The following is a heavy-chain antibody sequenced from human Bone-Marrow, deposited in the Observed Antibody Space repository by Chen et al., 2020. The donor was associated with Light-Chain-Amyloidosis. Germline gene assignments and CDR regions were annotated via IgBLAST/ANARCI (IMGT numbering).Heavy chain of an antibody. V-gene: IGHV3-30*18. D-gene: IGHD2-21*01. CDR2: ISYDGSNK. J-gene: IGHJ6*02. CDR1: GFTFSSYG. Sequence: QVQLVESGGCVVQPGRSLRLSCAASGFTFSSYGMHWVRQAPGKGLEWVAVISYDGSNKYYADSVKGRFTISRDNSKNTLYLQMNSLRAEDTAVYYCAKDCGGVGHYYYYYGMDVWGQGTTVTVSS. CDR3: AKDCGGVGHYYYYYGMDV.